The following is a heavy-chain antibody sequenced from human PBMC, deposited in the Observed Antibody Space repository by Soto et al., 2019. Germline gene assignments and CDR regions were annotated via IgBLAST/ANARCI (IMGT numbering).Heavy chain of an antibody. D-gene: IGHD2-15*01. Sequence: ASVKVSCKTSGYIFTSYYIHWVRQAPGQGLEWMGIIYPSGNAAAYAQKFQGRVTMPTDTSTTTVYLDLSSLRYDDTAVYYCVRELHGGYFDFWGQGTLVTDSS. CDR1: GYIFTSYY. J-gene: IGHJ4*02. V-gene: IGHV1-46*01. CDR3: VRELHGGYFDF. CDR2: IYPSGNAA.